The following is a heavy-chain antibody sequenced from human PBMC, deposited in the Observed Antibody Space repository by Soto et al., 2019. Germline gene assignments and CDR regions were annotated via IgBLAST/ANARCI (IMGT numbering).Heavy chain of an antibody. CDR1: GYTLTELS. Sequence: ASVKVSCKVSGYTLTELSMHWVRQAPGKGLEWMGGFDPEDGETIYAQKFQGRVTMTEDTSTDTAYMELSSLRSEDTAVYYCATWGRYNWKDRYYYYMDVWGKGTTVTVSS. CDR3: ATWGRYNWKDRYYYYMDV. J-gene: IGHJ6*03. V-gene: IGHV1-24*01. CDR2: FDPEDGET. D-gene: IGHD1-20*01.